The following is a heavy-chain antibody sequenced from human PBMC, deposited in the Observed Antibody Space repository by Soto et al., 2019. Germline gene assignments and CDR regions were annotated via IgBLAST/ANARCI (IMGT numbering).Heavy chain of an antibody. CDR1: GGSISSGAYY. Sequence: QVQLQESGPGLVKPSQTLSLTCTVSGGSISSGAYYWSWIRQHPGKGLEWIGYIYYSGSTYYNPSLKGRVTISVDTSKTQFSLKLSSVTAADTAVYYCAIYDSSGSRGFQHWGQGTLVTVSS. V-gene: IGHV4-31*03. CDR3: AIYDSSGSRGFQH. CDR2: IYYSGST. D-gene: IGHD3-22*01. J-gene: IGHJ1*01.